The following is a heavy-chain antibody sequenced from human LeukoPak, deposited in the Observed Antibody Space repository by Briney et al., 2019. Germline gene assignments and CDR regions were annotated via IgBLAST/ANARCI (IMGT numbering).Heavy chain of an antibody. CDR3: ARAPSEVGGYYPEYFRH. CDR2: IKSDGKT. CDR1: GFTFSRYW. Sequence: GGSLRLSCEASGFTFSRYWIHWVRQAPGKGLVWVSRIKSDGKTNYADSVKGRFTISRDNAKNTVSLQMDSLRAEDTGVYYCARAPSEVGGYYPEYFRHWGQGTLVTVSS. D-gene: IGHD3-22*01. V-gene: IGHV3-74*01. J-gene: IGHJ1*01.